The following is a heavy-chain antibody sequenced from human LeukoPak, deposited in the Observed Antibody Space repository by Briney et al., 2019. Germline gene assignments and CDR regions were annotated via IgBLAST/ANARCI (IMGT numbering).Heavy chain of an antibody. V-gene: IGHV3-30*02. CDR2: IRYDGSNK. D-gene: IGHD3-3*01. J-gene: IGHJ4*02. Sequence: QAGGSLRLSCAASGFTFSSYAMSWVRQAPGKGLEWVAFIRYDGSNKYYADSVKGRFTISRDNSKNTLYLQMNSLRAEDTAVYYCAKPTRITIFGVAEYYFDYWGQGTLVTVSS. CDR1: GFTFSSYA. CDR3: AKPTRITIFGVAEYYFDY.